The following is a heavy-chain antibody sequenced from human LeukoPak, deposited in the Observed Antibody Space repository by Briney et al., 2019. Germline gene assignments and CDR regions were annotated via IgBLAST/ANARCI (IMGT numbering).Heavy chain of an antibody. Sequence: SETLSLTCAVSGVSIGSGGYWSWVRQPPGKGLEWIGQIFYIGSAHYNPSFESRVIMSIDNSRNQLSLRFNSVTAADTAVYYCARHGSYSLAFWGQGALVAVSS. V-gene: IGHV4-4*02. D-gene: IGHD2-15*01. CDR1: GVSIGSGGY. CDR2: IFYIGSA. CDR3: ARHGSYSLAF. J-gene: IGHJ4*02.